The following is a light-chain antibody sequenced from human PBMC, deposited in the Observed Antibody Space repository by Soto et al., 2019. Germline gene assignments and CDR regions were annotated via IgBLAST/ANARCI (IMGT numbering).Light chain of an antibody. CDR3: CSSADTFWV. Sequence: QSALTQPASVSGSPGQSITISCTGTSSDVGGYKLVSWYQQYPGKAPKLIIYEDTKRPSGVSNRFSGSKSGNTASLTISGLQAEDAADYHCCSSADTFWVFGGGTKLTVL. J-gene: IGLJ3*02. V-gene: IGLV2-23*01. CDR1: SSDVGGYKL. CDR2: EDT.